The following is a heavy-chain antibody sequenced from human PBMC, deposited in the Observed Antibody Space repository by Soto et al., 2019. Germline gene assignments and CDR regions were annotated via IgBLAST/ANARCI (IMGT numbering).Heavy chain of an antibody. D-gene: IGHD6-13*01. J-gene: IGHJ4*02. CDR2: IYYSGST. V-gene: IGHV4-39*01. Sequence: QLQLQESGPGLVKPSETLSLTCTVSGGSISSSSYYWGWIRQPPGKGLEWIGSIYYSGSTYYNPSLKSRVTISVDTSKNQFSLKLSSVTAADTAMYYCARLYSSSWYADYWGQGTLVTVSS. CDR3: ARLYSSSWYADY. CDR1: GGSISSSSYY.